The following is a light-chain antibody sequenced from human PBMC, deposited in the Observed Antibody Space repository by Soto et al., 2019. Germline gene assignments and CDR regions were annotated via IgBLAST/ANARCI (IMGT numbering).Light chain of an antibody. J-gene: IGKJ4*01. CDR3: QQYEDLPLT. Sequence: DIQMTQSPSSLSASEGDRVTITCQASQDISNYLNWYQQKPGRAPKLLIFDASNVETGVPSRFSGSGSGTDFTFTISSLQPEDIATYYCQQYEDLPLTFGGGTKADIK. CDR2: DAS. CDR1: QDISNY. V-gene: IGKV1-33*01.